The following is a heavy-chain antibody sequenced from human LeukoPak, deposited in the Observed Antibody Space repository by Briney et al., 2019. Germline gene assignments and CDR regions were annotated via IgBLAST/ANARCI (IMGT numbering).Heavy chain of an antibody. CDR1: GFTFSSYS. Sequence: GGSLRLSCAASGFTFSSYSMNWVRQAPGKGLERVSYISSSSSTIYYADSVKGRFTISRDNAKNSLYLQMNSLRAEDTAVYYCAREDYYDAFDIWGQGTMVTVSS. CDR2: ISSSSSTI. D-gene: IGHD1-26*01. J-gene: IGHJ3*02. V-gene: IGHV3-48*01. CDR3: AREDYYDAFDI.